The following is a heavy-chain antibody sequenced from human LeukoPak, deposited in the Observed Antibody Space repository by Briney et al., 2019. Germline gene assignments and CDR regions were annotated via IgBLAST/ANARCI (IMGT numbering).Heavy chain of an antibody. CDR1: GHSISSYY. Sequence: SETLSLTCTVSGHSISSYYWSWIRQPPGKRLEWIGYIYYSGTTNYNPSLKSRVTISVDTSKNQFSLKLSSVTAADTAVYYCARDRLTMVRGVTHGAFDIWGQGTMVTVSS. V-gene: IGHV4-59*01. D-gene: IGHD3-10*01. J-gene: IGHJ3*02. CDR2: IYYSGTT. CDR3: ARDRLTMVRGVTHGAFDI.